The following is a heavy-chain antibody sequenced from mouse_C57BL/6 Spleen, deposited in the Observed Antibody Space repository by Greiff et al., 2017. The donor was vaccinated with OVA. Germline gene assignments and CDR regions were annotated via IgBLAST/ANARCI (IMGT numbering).Heavy chain of an antibody. CDR3: ASIYYDYEGYYAMDY. J-gene: IGHJ4*01. D-gene: IGHD2-4*01. CDR1: GFIFSGYA. Sequence: DVKLVESGGGLVKPGGSLKLPCAASGFIFSGYAMSWFRQTPEKRLEWVATISDGGGNTYYPDKVKGRFTNSRDNAQNNLYLQMSHLKSEDTAMYYCASIYYDYEGYYAMDYWGQGTSVTVSS. CDR2: ISDGGGNT. V-gene: IGHV5-4*03.